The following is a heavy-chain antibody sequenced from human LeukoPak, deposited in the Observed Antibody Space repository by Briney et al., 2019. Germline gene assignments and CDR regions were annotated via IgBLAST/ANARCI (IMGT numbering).Heavy chain of an antibody. CDR1: GFTFSSYS. D-gene: IGHD6-13*01. CDR3: ARDWGSISWLHRPNDAFDI. V-gene: IGHV3-21*01. Sequence: PGGSLRLSCAASGFTFSSYSMNWVRQAPGKGLEWVSSISSSSSYIYYADSVKGRFTISRDNAKNSLYLQMNSLRAEDTAVYYCARDWGSISWLHRPNDAFDIWGQGTMVTVST. CDR2: ISSSSSYI. J-gene: IGHJ3*02.